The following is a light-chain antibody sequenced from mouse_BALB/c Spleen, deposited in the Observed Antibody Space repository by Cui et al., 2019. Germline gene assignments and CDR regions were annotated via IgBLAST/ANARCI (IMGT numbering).Light chain of an antibody. V-gene: IGKV4-68*01. J-gene: IGKJ5*01. CDR2: LTS. CDR3: QQWSSNPLT. Sequence: QIVLTQSPALMSASPGEKATMTCSASSSVSYMYWYQQKPGSSPKPLIYLTSNLASGVPARFSGSGSGTSYSLTISSMEAEDAATYYCQQWSSNPLTFGAGTKLELK. CDR1: SSVSY.